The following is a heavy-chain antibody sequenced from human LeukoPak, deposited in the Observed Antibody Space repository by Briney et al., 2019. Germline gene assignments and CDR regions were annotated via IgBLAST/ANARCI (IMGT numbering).Heavy chain of an antibody. CDR2: INHSGST. CDR3: ARSRQVGTAMVVSRYDY. Sequence: SETLSLTCAVYGGSFSGYYWSWIRQPPGKGLEWIGEINHSGSTNYNPSLKSRVTISVDTPKNQFTLKLSSVTAADTAVYYCARSRQVGTAMVVSRYDYWGQGTLVTVSS. J-gene: IGHJ4*02. CDR1: GGSFSGYY. V-gene: IGHV4-34*01. D-gene: IGHD5-18*01.